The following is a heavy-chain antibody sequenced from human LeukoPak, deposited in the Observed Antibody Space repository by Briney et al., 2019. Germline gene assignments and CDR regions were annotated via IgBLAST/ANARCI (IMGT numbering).Heavy chain of an antibody. V-gene: IGHV3-20*04. D-gene: IGHD3-10*01. J-gene: IGHJ4*02. CDR2: TNWNGGST. CDR3: ARGRGSGSYNSIHY. CDR1: GFTFDNYG. Sequence: GGSLRLSCAASGFTFDNYGMSWVRQAPGKGLEWVSGTNWNGGSTGYAHSVKGRFTISRDNAKNSLYLQMNSLRVEDTASYYCARGRGSGSYNSIHYWGQGTLVTVSS.